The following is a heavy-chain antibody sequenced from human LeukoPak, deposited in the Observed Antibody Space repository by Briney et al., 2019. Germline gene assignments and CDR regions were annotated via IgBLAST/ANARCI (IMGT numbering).Heavy chain of an antibody. CDR3: GRGFWLLQFDP. Sequence: SETLPLTCAVYGASFSGYYWSWIRQPPGKGLEWIGEINHSGSTNYNPSLKSRVTISVDTSKNQFSLKLSSVTAADTAVYYCGRGFWLLQFDPWGQGTLVTVAS. V-gene: IGHV4-34*01. D-gene: IGHD3-22*01. CDR1: GASFSGYY. J-gene: IGHJ5*02. CDR2: INHSGST.